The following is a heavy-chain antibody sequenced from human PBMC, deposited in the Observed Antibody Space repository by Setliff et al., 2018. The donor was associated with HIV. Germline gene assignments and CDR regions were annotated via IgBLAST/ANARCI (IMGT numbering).Heavy chain of an antibody. CDR3: ARAPRGIGSSSHFDY. Sequence: SVKVSCKASGGTFSGNAISWVRQAPGQGLEWMGGIIPIFGSANYAQKFQGRVTMTRNTSISTAYMQLSSLRSEDTAVYFCARAPRGIGSSSHFDYWGQGTLVTVSS. D-gene: IGHD2-2*01. CDR1: GGTFSGNA. V-gene: IGHV1-69*05. CDR2: IIPIFGSA. J-gene: IGHJ4*02.